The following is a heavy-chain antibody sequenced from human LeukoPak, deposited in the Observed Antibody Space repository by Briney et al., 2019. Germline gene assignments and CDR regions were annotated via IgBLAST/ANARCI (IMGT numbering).Heavy chain of an antibody. V-gene: IGHV4-34*01. CDR2: INHSGST. J-gene: IGHJ5*02. D-gene: IGHD4-23*01. Sequence: SETLSLTCAVYGGSFSGYYWSWIRQPPGKGPEWIGEINHSGSTNYNPSLKSRVTISVDTSKNQFSLKLSSVTAADTAVYYCARGGAYGGNSYNWFDPWGQGTLVTVSS. CDR3: ARGGAYGGNSYNWFDP. CDR1: GGSFSGYY.